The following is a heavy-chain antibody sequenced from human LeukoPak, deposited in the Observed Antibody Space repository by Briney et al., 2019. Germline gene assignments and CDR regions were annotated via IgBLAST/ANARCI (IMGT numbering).Heavy chain of an antibody. Sequence: GGSLRLSCAASGFTFDDYAMRWVRQAPGKGLEWVSDISWNSGSIDYADSVKGRFTISRDNAKNSLYLQMNSLRAEDTALYYCAEDQGRYSYGDFDYWGQGTLVTVSS. CDR2: ISWNSGSI. V-gene: IGHV3-9*01. CDR1: GFTFDDYA. D-gene: IGHD5-18*01. CDR3: AEDQGRYSYGDFDY. J-gene: IGHJ4*02.